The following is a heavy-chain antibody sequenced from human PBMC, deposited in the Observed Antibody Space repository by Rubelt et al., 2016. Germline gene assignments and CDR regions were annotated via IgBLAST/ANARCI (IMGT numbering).Heavy chain of an antibody. V-gene: IGHV3-23*01. CDR2: ISGSGGST. Sequence: TFSSYAMSWVRQAPGKGLEWVSAISGSGGSTYYADSVKGRFTISRDNSKNTLYLQMNSLRAEDTAVYYCAKQVNYATLYWYFDLWGRGTLVTVSS. J-gene: IGHJ2*01. CDR1: TFSSYA. CDR3: AKQVNYATLYWYFDL. D-gene: IGHD1-7*01.